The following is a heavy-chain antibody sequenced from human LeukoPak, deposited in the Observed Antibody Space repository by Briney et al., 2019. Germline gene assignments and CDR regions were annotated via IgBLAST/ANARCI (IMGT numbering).Heavy chain of an antibody. Sequence: SVKVSCKATGGTFSSYAISWVRQAPGQGLEWMGGIIPIFGTANYAQKFQGRVTITADESTSTAYMELSSLRSEDTAVYYCARDRAVGYCSSTSCPYYFDYWSQGTLVTVSS. CDR2: IIPIFGTA. D-gene: IGHD2-2*01. CDR1: GGTFSSYA. J-gene: IGHJ4*02. CDR3: ARDRAVGYCSSTSCPYYFDY. V-gene: IGHV1-69*13.